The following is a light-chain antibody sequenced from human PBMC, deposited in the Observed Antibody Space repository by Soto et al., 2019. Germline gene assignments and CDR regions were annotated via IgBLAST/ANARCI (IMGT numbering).Light chain of an antibody. CDR2: DNS. CDR3: QSYDSSLSGVV. J-gene: IGLJ2*01. V-gene: IGLV1-40*01. CDR1: SSNIGAVYD. Sequence: QSVLTQPPSVSGAPGQRVTIPCTGSSSNIGAVYDVHWYQKLPGTAPKLLIYDNSNRPSGVPDRFSGSKSGTSASLAITGLQAEDEADYYCQSYDSSLSGVVFGGGTNLTVL.